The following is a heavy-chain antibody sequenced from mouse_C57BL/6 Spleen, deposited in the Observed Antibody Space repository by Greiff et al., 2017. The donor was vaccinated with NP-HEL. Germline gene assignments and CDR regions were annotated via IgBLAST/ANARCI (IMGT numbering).Heavy chain of an antibody. CDR1: GFTFSDYY. CDR2: INYDGSST. CDR3: ARGGYYGSSFFYAMDY. J-gene: IGHJ4*01. V-gene: IGHV5-16*01. D-gene: IGHD1-1*01. Sequence: EVKLVESEGGLVQPGSSMKLSCTASGFTFSDYYMAWVRQVPEKGLEWVANINYDGSSTYYLDSLKSRFIISRDNAKNILYLQMSILKSEDTATYYCARGGYYGSSFFYAMDYWGQGTSVTVSS.